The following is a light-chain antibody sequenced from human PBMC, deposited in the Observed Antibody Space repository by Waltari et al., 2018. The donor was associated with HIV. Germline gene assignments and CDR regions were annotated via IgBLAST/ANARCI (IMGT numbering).Light chain of an antibody. J-gene: IGLJ3*02. CDR1: RSNIGARYE. V-gene: IGLV1-40*01. CDR3: HSYDNSLSASV. CDR2: CNT. Sequence: QSVLTQPPSVSGAPGQRVTISCSGTRSNIGARYEVHWYQQLPGTAPKLLIYCNTNRPSGVPDRFSAFKSGNSASLVITGLQAEDEADYYCHSYDNSLSASVFGGGTKLTVL.